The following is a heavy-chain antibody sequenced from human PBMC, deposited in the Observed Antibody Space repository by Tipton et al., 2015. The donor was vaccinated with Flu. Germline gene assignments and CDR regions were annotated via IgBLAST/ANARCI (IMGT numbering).Heavy chain of an antibody. J-gene: IGHJ4*02. CDR3: ARHTGDSVRGVVDY. D-gene: IGHD3-10*02. CDR1: GYSISTGYY. Sequence: GLVKPSETLSLTCAVSGYSISTGYYWGWIRQPPGKGLEWIGTIYHSGTTYYNPSLKSRLTMSVDTSNNQFSLKLNSVTAADTAVYYCARHTGDSVRGVVDYWGQGTLVTVSS. V-gene: IGHV4-38-2*01. CDR2: IYHSGTT.